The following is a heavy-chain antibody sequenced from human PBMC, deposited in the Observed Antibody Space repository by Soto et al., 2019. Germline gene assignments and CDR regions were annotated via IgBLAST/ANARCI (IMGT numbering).Heavy chain of an antibody. D-gene: IGHD1-26*01. CDR3: PSDQGGSYDSWFDP. J-gene: IGHJ5*02. Sequence: EIQVVESGGGLVQPGGSLRLSCTFTFSMYSMYWVRQAPGKGLEWVASISSGSAYIKYAESVKGRFTISRDNAKNSLHLQMISLRAEDTAIYHCPSDQGGSYDSWFDPWGHGTLVTVSS. CDR1: TFSMYS. CDR2: ISSGSAYI. V-gene: IGHV3-21*06.